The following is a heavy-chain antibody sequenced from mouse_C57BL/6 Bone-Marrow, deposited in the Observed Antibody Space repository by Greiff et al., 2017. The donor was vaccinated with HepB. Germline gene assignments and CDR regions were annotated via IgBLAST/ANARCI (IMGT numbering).Heavy chain of an antibody. CDR1: GFTFSSYA. D-gene: IGHD2-4*01. CDR3: ARGGGIYYDYDVGY. CDR2: ISDGGSYT. V-gene: IGHV5-4*03. Sequence: EVKLVESGGGLVKPGGSLKLSCAASGFTFSSYAMSWVRQTPEKRLEWVATISDGGSYTYYPDNVKGRFPISRYNAKNNLYLQMSHLKSEDTAMYYCARGGGIYYDYDVGYWGQGTTLTVSS. J-gene: IGHJ2*01.